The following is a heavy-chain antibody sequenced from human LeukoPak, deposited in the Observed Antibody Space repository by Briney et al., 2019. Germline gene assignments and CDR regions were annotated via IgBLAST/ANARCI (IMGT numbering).Heavy chain of an antibody. V-gene: IGHV3-74*01. J-gene: IGHJ3*02. D-gene: IGHD6-19*01. CDR2: INSDGTRT. Sequence: GGSLRLSCAASGFTFSNAWMSWVRQAPGKGLVWVSSINSDGTRTSSADSVKGRFTISRGNAKNTLFLQMNSLRAEDTAVYYCARDQGWSDAFDIWGQGTMVTVSS. CDR3: ARDQGWSDAFDI. CDR1: GFTFSNAW.